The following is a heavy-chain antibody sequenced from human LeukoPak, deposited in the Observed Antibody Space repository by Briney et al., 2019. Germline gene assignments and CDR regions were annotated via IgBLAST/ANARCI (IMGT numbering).Heavy chain of an antibody. V-gene: IGHV3-11*01. CDR3: ARATSSSWYNNY. Sequence: PGGSLRLSCAASGSTFSDYYMSWIRQAPGKGLEWVSYISSSGSTIYYADSVKGRFTISRDNAKNSLYLQMNSLRAEDTAVYYCARATSSSWYNNYWGQGTLVTVSS. CDR2: ISSSGSTI. CDR1: GSTFSDYY. J-gene: IGHJ4*02. D-gene: IGHD6-13*01.